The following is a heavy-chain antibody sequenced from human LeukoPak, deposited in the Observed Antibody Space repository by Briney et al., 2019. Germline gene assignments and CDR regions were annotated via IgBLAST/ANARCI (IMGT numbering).Heavy chain of an antibody. V-gene: IGHV4-39*07. CDR3: ARDPVSSYSSSSYYYYYYMDV. J-gene: IGHJ6*03. Sequence: SETLSLTCTVSGGSNSTSHYYWAWIRQPPGKAPEWIGSIYYAGSGSTYYNPSLKSRVTISLDTSKNQFSLRLSSVTAADTAVYYCARDPVSSYSSSSYYYYYYMDVWGKGTTVTVSS. D-gene: IGHD6-13*01. CDR1: GGSNSTSHYY. CDR2: IYYAGSGST.